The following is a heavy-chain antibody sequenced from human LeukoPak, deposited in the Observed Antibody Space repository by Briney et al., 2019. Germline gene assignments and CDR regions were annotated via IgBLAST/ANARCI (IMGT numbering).Heavy chain of an antibody. CDR2: IYYSGST. V-gene: IGHV4-30-4*01. Sequence: PSQTLSLTCTVSGGSISSGYYYRSWIRQPPGKGLEWIGYIYYSGSTYYNPSLKSRVTISVDTSKNQFSLKLSSVTAADTAVYYCARAAGDFWSDYYGMDVWGQGTTVTVSS. J-gene: IGHJ6*02. CDR1: GGSISSGYYY. D-gene: IGHD3-3*01. CDR3: ARAAGDFWSDYYGMDV.